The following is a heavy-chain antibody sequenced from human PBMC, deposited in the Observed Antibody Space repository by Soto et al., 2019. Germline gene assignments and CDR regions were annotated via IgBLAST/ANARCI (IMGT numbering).Heavy chain of an antibody. V-gene: IGHV3-30*18. CDR3: AKPGRDHGDSPNDY. CDR2: TSYDESKK. Sequence: QVQLVESGGGVVQPGTSLRLSCAASGFTFSAYGMHWVRQAPGQELEWVAATSYDESKKYYGDSVKGRFTISRDNSKNALYLQMNSLRVEDTAIYYCAKPGRDHGDSPNDYWGQGTLVTVSS. J-gene: IGHJ4*02. D-gene: IGHD4-17*01. CDR1: GFTFSAYG.